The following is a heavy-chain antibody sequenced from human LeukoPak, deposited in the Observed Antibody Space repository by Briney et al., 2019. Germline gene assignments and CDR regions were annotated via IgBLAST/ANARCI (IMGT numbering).Heavy chain of an antibody. CDR2: ISGSGGST. Sequence: GGSLRLSCAASGFTFSSYGMSWVPQAPGKGLEWVSAISGSGGSTYYADSVKGRFTISRDNSKNTLYLQMNSLRAEDTAVYYCAKFRDAKNDAFDIWGQGTMVTVSS. D-gene: IGHD2-2*01. J-gene: IGHJ3*02. V-gene: IGHV3-23*01. CDR3: AKFRDAKNDAFDI. CDR1: GFTFSSYG.